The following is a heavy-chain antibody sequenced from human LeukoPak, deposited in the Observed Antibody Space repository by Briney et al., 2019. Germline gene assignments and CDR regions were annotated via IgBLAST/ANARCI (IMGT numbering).Heavy chain of an antibody. D-gene: IGHD6-19*01. Sequence: PGGSLRLSCAASGFTFSSYAMSWVRQAPGRGLEWASAISGSGGSTYYADSVKGRFTISRDNSKNTLYLQMNSLRAEDTAVYYCAKGGTSSGWKNWGQGTLVTVSS. CDR3: AKGGTSSGWKN. J-gene: IGHJ4*02. CDR2: ISGSGGST. V-gene: IGHV3-23*01. CDR1: GFTFSSYA.